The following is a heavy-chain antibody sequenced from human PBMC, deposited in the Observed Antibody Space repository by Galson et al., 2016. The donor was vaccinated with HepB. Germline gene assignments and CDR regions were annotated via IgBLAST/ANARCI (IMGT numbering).Heavy chain of an antibody. CDR2: IYYSGFT. CDR3: ARQAYYYDTRGYYHRHPDS. V-gene: IGHV4-39*01. J-gene: IGHJ4*02. D-gene: IGHD3-22*01. Sequence: SETLSLTCTVSGGSISSSNYYWGWIRQPPGKGLEWIGTIYYSGFTYYNPSLKSRVTISVDTSKNQFSLNLSSVTAADTAVYYCARQAYYYDTRGYYHRHPDSWGLGTLVTVSS. CDR1: GGSISSSNYY.